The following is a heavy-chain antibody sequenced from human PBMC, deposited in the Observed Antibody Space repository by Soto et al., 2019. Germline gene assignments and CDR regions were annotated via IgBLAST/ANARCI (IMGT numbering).Heavy chain of an antibody. CDR1: GFTFSDYY. CDR3: ARDLGYYASDGYFDY. D-gene: IGHD3-22*01. CDR2: ISSSGNII. J-gene: IGHJ4*02. Sequence: QVQLVESGGNLVKPGGSLRLSCAGSGFTFSDYYMSWIRQAPGKGLEWVSYISSSGNIIYYADSVKGRFTISRDNAKNSLYLQMNRLRAEDTAVYYCARDLGYYASDGYFDYWGQGTLVTVSS. V-gene: IGHV3-11*01.